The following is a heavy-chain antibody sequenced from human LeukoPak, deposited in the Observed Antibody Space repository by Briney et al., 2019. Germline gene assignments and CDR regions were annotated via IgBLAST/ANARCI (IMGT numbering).Heavy chain of an antibody. CDR3: AKETYYYDSSGYYSYYFDY. D-gene: IGHD3-22*01. CDR1: GFTFSSYG. CDR2: IRYDGSNK. Sequence: GGSLRLSCAASGFTFSSYGMHWVRQAPGKGLEWVAFIRYDGSNKYYADSVKGRFTISRDNSKNTLYLQMNSLRAEDTAVYYCAKETYYYDSSGYYSYYFDYWGQATLVTVSS. J-gene: IGHJ4*02. V-gene: IGHV3-30*02.